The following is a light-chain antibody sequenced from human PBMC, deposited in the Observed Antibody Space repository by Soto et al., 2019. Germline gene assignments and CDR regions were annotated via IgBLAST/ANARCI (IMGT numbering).Light chain of an antibody. Sequence: DIVMTQSPESLAVSLGERATIHCKSSQNVFYSSNTKNYLAWYQQKPGRPPKLLIYWASSRQSRVPDRFSGRGSGTDFILTISTLQAEDVALYFCQQYYSTLSYTCVQGTRLEIK. CDR2: WAS. V-gene: IGKV4-1*01. CDR3: QQYYSTLSYT. J-gene: IGKJ2*01. CDR1: QNVFYSSNTKNY.